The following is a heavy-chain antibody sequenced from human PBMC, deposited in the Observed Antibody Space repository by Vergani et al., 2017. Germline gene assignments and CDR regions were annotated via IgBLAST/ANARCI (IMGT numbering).Heavy chain of an antibody. J-gene: IGHJ5*02. CDR3: AKDLGTSSGGGWFDP. CDR1: GFTSVGYA. CDR2: ISWNSNSI. V-gene: IGHV3-9*02. Sequence: LESGGGLVLPGRSLSLSCVASGFTSVGYAMHWVRQAPGKGLEWVSGISWNSNSIGYADSVKGRFTISRANAKNSLYLQMNSLRAEDTAVYYCAKDLGTSSGGGWFDPWGQGTLVTVSS. D-gene: IGHD6-6*01.